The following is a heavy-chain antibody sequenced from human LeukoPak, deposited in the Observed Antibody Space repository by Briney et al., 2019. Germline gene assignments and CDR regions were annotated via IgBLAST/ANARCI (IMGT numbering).Heavy chain of an antibody. CDR1: GGSISSYY. CDR3: ARGSGYCSGCSCYPMPFYYYYYGMDV. J-gene: IGHJ6*02. D-gene: IGHD2-15*01. V-gene: IGHV4-59*01. CDR2: IYYSGSS. Sequence: SETLSLTCTVSGGSISSYYWNWVRQPPGKGLEWIGYIYYSGSSNYNPSLKSRGTISVETSKNEFSLKLSSVTAADTAVYYCARGSGYCSGCSCYPMPFYYYYYGMDVWGQGTTVTVSS.